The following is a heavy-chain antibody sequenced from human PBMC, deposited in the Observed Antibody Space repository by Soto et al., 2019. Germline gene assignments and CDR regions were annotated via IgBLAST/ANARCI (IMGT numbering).Heavy chain of an antibody. V-gene: IGHV3-23*01. CDR2: ISSSGGST. CDR3: AKRPGLAHFDY. J-gene: IGHJ4*02. Sequence: EVQLLESGGGLVQPGGSLRLSCAASGFTFSNYAMSWVRQAPGKGLEWVSAISSSGGSTYYADSVKGRFTISRDNSKDTLYLQMNSLRAEDTAVYYCAKRPGLAHFDYWGQGTLVTVSS. CDR1: GFTFSNYA. D-gene: IGHD6-25*01.